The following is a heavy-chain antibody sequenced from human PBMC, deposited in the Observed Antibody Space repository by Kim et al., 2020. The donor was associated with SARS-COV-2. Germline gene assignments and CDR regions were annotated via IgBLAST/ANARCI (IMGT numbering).Heavy chain of an antibody. J-gene: IGHJ4*02. V-gene: IGHV5-10-1*01. Sequence: GESLKISCKGSGYSFTSYWISWVRQMPGKGLEWMGRIDPSDSYTNYSPSFQGHVTISADKSISTAYLQWSSLKASDTAMYYCARLGKVVPAAMDVGRRDYWGQGTLVTVSS. CDR3: ARLGKVVPAAMDVGRRDY. CDR2: IDPSDSYT. D-gene: IGHD2-2*01. CDR1: GYSFTSYW.